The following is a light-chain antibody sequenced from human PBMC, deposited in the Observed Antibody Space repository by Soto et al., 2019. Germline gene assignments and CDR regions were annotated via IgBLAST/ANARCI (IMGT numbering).Light chain of an antibody. CDR1: QSVSSY. J-gene: IGKJ2*01. CDR3: HQRSNWPYT. V-gene: IGKV3-11*01. CDR2: DAS. Sequence: EIVLTQSPATLSLSPGERATLSCRASQSVSSYLAWYQQKTGQAPRLLIYDASNRATGIPARFSGSGSGTDFTLTISSLEPEDFAAYYCHQRSNWPYTFGQGTKLEIK.